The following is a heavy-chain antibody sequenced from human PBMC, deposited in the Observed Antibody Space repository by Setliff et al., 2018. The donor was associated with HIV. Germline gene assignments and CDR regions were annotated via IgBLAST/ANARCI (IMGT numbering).Heavy chain of an antibody. CDR3: AREFSSSWYDWFDP. CDR1: GYTSSNYA. J-gene: IGHJ5*02. Sequence: VSCKASGYTSSNYAMHWVRQAPGQRPEWMGWINADNGNTKYSQKFQGRVTITRDTSASTAYMELSSLRSEDTAVYYCAREFSSSWYDWFDPWGQGTLVTVSS. CDR2: INADNGNT. D-gene: IGHD6-13*01. V-gene: IGHV1-3*01.